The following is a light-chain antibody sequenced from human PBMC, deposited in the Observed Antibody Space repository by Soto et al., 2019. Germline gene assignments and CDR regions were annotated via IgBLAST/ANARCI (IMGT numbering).Light chain of an antibody. CDR2: DAS. CDR3: QQSTNWPPYT. CDR1: QSISNY. V-gene: IGKV3-11*01. J-gene: IGKJ2*01. Sequence: IVLTQSPVTLSLSPGERATLSCRASQSISNYLAWYQQKPSQAPRLLIYDASNRATDIPARFSGSGSGTDFTLTISSLEPEDFAVYYCQQSTNWPPYTFGQGTKLEIK.